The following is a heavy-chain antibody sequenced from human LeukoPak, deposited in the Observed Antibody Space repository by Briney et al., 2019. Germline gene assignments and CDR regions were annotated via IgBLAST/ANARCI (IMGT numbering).Heavy chain of an antibody. CDR3: ARETSGYYGSGSSTFFDY. J-gene: IGHJ4*02. CDR1: GFTFTSSA. V-gene: IGHV1-58*02. Sequence: AASVKVSCKASGFTFTSSAMQWVRQARGQRLEWIGWIVVGSGNTNYAQKFQERVTITRDMSTSTAYMELSSLRSEDTAVYYCARETSGYYGSGSSTFFDYWGQGTLVTVSS. D-gene: IGHD3-10*01. CDR2: IVVGSGNT.